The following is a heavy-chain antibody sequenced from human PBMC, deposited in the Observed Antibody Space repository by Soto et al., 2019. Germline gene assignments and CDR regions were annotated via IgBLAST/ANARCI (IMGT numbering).Heavy chain of an antibody. CDR1: GGTFSSYT. CDR2: IIPILGIA. Sequence: SVKVSCKASGGTFSSYTISWVRQAPGQGLEWMGRIIPILGIANYAQKFQGRVTITADKSTSTAYMELSSLRSEDTAVYYCAREREIRIAVAGTPDAFDIWGQGTMVTVS. V-gene: IGHV1-69*04. D-gene: IGHD6-19*01. CDR3: AREREIRIAVAGTPDAFDI. J-gene: IGHJ3*02.